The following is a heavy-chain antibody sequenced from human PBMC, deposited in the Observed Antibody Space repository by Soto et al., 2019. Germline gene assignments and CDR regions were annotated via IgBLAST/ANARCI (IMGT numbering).Heavy chain of an antibody. Sequence: QVQLVQSGAEVKKPGSSVKVSCKASGGTFSSYTISWVRQAPGQGLEWMGRIIPILGIANYAQKFQGRVTTTADKSTSTAYMELSSLRSEDTALYYCAIHQYYDFWRGPGDYWGQGTLVTVSS. D-gene: IGHD3-3*01. CDR1: GGTFSSYT. CDR3: AIHQYYDFWRGPGDY. CDR2: IIPILGIA. J-gene: IGHJ4*02. V-gene: IGHV1-69*02.